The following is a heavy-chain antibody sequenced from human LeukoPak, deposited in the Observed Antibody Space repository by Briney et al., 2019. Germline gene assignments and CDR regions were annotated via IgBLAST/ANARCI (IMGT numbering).Heavy chain of an antibody. D-gene: IGHD3-16*01. J-gene: IGHJ5*02. V-gene: IGHV4-4*02. CDR1: GGSISSSNW. Sequence: SGTLSLTCAVSGGSISSSNWWSWVRQSPGKGLEWIGEIWHVGYTNYNPSLMSRVTISVDESKNQFSLNLNSVTAADTAVYYCARGGGRGGSSDWFDPWGQGTLVTVSS. CDR3: ARGGGRGGSSDWFDP. CDR2: IWHVGYT.